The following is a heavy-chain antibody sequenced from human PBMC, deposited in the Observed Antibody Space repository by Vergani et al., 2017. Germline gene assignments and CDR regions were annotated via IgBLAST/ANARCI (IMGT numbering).Heavy chain of an antibody. J-gene: IGHJ4*02. CDR2: INSDGSST. V-gene: IGHV3-74*01. D-gene: IGHD6-19*01. CDR3: AKQSVAVAGRRGAGFDY. CDR1: GFTFSSYW. Sequence: EVQLVESGGGLVQPGGSLRLSCAASGFTFSSYWMHWVRQAPGKGLVWVSRINSDGSSTSYADSVKGRFTISRDTSKNTLYLQMNSLRAEDTAVYYCAKQSVAVAGRRGAGFDYWGQGTLVTVSS.